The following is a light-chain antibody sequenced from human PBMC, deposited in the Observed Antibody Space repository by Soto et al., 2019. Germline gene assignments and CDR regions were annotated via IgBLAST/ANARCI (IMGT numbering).Light chain of an antibody. V-gene: IGKV1-33*01. CDR2: DAS. CDR1: QDISNY. Sequence: DIQMTQSPSSLSASVGDRVTITCQASQDISNYLNWYQQKPGKAPKLLIYDASNLETGVPSRFSGSGSGTDFTFTISSLQPEDIATYYRQQYYNLPLTFGGGTKVEIK. J-gene: IGKJ4*01. CDR3: QQYYNLPLT.